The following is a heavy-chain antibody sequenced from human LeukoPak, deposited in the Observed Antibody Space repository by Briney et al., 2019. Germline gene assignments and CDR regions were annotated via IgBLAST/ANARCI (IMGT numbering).Heavy chain of an antibody. V-gene: IGHV4-34*01. Sequence: PSETLSLTCAVYGGSFSGYYWSWIRQPPGKGLEWIGEINHSGSTNYNPSLKSRVTISVDTSKNQFSLKLSSVTAADTAVYYCARGIDPSVVPAAHAEYFQHWGQGTLVTVS. CDR1: GGSFSGYY. D-gene: IGHD2-2*01. J-gene: IGHJ1*01. CDR3: ARGIDPSVVPAAHAEYFQH. CDR2: INHSGST.